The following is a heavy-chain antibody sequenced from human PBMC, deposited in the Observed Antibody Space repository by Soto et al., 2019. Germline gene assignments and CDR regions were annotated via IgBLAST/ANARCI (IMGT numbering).Heavy chain of an antibody. D-gene: IGHD3-10*01. CDR2: TYYKSKWNN. CDR3: TGITWFRGMDV. J-gene: IGHJ6*02. V-gene: IGHV6-1*01. CDR1: GDSVSSNSAA. Sequence: QVQLQQSGPGLVKPSQTLSLTCAISGDSVSSNSAARNWIRQSPSRGLEWLGRTYYKSKWNNDYALSVKSRITINPDTSKNQFSLHLYSVTPEDTAVYYCTGITWFRGMDVWGQGTPVTVSS.